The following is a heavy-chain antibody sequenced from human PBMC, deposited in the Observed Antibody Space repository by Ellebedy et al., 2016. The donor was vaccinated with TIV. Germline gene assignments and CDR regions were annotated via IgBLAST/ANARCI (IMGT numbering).Heavy chain of an antibody. CDR3: AREGYSSSWSNWFDP. V-gene: IGHV5-10-1*01. J-gene: IGHJ5*02. CDR1: GYSFTSYW. CDR2: IDPSDSYT. D-gene: IGHD6-13*01. Sequence: GESLKISXKGSGYSFTSYWIGWVRQMPGKGLEWMGRIDPSDSYTNYSPSFQGHVTISADKSISTAYLQWSSLKASDTAMYYCAREGYSSSWSNWFDPWGQGTLVTVSS.